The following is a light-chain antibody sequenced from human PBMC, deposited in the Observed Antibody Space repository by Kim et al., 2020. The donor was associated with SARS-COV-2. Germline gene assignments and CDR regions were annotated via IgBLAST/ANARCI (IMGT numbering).Light chain of an antibody. CDR1: SLRSYY. CDR3: NSRDSSGNHLLYD. J-gene: IGLJ1*01. Sequence: SSELTQDPAVSVALGQTVRITCQGDSLRSYYASWYQQKPGQAPVLVIYGKNNRPSGIPDRFSGSSSGNTASLTITGAQAEDEADYYCNSRDSSGNHLLYDFGTGTKVTVL. CDR2: GKN. V-gene: IGLV3-19*01.